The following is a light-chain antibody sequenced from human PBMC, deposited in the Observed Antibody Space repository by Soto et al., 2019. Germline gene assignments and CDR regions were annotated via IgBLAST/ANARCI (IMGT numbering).Light chain of an antibody. V-gene: IGKV1-9*01. CDR2: AAV. CDR1: QGISQY. Sequence: DIHLTQSLSLLSASVGDRVTITCRASQGISQYVAWYQQKPGKAPKLLIYAAVVLQGGIPSRFSGSGSATEFILTISGQQPEDFATYYCQQVNYYPFTFGGGTRVEIK. J-gene: IGKJ4*01. CDR3: QQVNYYPFT.